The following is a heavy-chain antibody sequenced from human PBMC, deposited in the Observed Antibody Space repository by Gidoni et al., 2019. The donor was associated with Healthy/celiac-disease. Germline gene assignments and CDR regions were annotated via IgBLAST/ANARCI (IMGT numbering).Heavy chain of an antibody. CDR2: INHSGST. J-gene: IGHJ5*02. CDR3: ARVGVSYCSSTSCYNNWFDP. CDR1: GGYFSGYY. D-gene: IGHD2-2*02. V-gene: IGHV4-34*01. Sequence: QVQLQQWGAGLLKPSETLSLTCAVYGGYFSGYYWSWIRQPPGKGLEWIGEINHSGSTNYNPSLKSRVTISVDTSKNQFSLKLSSVTAADTAVYYCARVGVSYCSSTSCYNNWFDPWGQGTLVTVSS.